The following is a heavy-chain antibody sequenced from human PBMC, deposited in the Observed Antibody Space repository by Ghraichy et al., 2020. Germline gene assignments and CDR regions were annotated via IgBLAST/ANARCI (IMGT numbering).Heavy chain of an antibody. CDR1: GYTFTGYY. J-gene: IGHJ3*02. Sequence: ASVKVSCKASGYTFTGYYMHWVRQAPGQGLEWMGWINPNSGGTNYAQKFQGRVTMTRDTSISTAYMELSRLRSDDTAVYYCARPLRFLEWLSPVGAFDIWGQGTMVTVSS. CDR3: ARPLRFLEWLSPVGAFDI. CDR2: INPNSGGT. D-gene: IGHD3-3*01. V-gene: IGHV1-2*02.